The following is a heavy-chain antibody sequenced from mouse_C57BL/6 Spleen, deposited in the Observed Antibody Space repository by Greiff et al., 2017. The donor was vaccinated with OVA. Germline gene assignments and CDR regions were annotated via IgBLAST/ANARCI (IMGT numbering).Heavy chain of an antibody. Sequence: QVQLQQSGAELVRPGTSVKVSCKASGYAFTNYLIEWVKQRPGQGLEWIGVINPGSGGTNYNEKFKGKATLTADKSSSTAYMQLSSLTSEDSAVYFCARYYDYDGGVFAYWGQGTLVTVSA. J-gene: IGHJ3*01. CDR2: INPGSGGT. V-gene: IGHV1-54*01. CDR1: GYAFTNYL. D-gene: IGHD2-4*01. CDR3: ARYYDYDGGVFAY.